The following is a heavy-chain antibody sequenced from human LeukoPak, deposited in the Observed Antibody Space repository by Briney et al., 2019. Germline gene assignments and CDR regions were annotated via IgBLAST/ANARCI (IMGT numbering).Heavy chain of an antibody. CDR2: IYTSGST. Sequence: SETLSLTCTVSGGSISSYYWSWIRQPAGKGLEWIGRIYTSGSTNYNTSLKSRVTISMDTSKNQFSLKLSSVTAADTAVYYCAAVFSNEQWLHWDYWGQGTLVTVSS. D-gene: IGHD6-19*01. CDR1: GGSISSYY. V-gene: IGHV4-4*07. CDR3: AAVFSNEQWLHWDY. J-gene: IGHJ4*02.